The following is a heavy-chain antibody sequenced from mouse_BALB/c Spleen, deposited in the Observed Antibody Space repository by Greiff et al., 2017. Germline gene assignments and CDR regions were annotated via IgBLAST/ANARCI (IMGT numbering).Heavy chain of an antibody. J-gene: IGHJ1*01. Sequence: EVQLQESGPGLVKPSQSLSLTCTVTGYSITSDYAWHWIRQFPGNKLAWMGYISYSGSTSYNPSLKSRISITRDTSKNQFFRQLNSVTTEDTATYYCAREYYGSSRYFDVWGAGTTVTVSS. CDR2: ISYSGST. D-gene: IGHD1-1*01. CDR1: GYSITSDYA. V-gene: IGHV3-2*02. CDR3: AREYYGSSRYFDV.